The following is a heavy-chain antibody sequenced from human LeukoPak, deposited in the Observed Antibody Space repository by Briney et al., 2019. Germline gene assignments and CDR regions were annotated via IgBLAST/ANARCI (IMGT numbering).Heavy chain of an antibody. J-gene: IGHJ6*02. V-gene: IGHV1-69*04. CDR2: IIPILGIA. D-gene: IGHD2-8*01. Sequence: SVTVSCKASGYTFTSYGISWVRQAPGQGLEWMGRIIPILGIANYAQKFQGRVTITADKSTSTAYMELSSLRSEDTAVYYCARGNGLRDYYYYGMDVWGQGTTVTVSS. CDR3: ARGNGLRDYYYYGMDV. CDR1: GYTFTSYG.